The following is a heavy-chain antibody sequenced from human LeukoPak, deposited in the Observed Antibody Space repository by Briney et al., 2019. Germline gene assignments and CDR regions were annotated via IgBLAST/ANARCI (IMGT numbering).Heavy chain of an antibody. CDR1: GFTFSSYS. D-gene: IGHD3-22*01. CDR2: ISSSSSTI. Sequence: GGSLRLSCAASGFTFSSYSMNWVRQAPGKGLEWVSYISSSSSTIYYADSVKGRFTISRDNSKNTLYLQMNDLRAEDTAVYYCARTPRPEYFSDSSGFDYWGQGTLVTVSS. CDR3: ARTPRPEYFSDSSGFDY. V-gene: IGHV3-48*01. J-gene: IGHJ4*02.